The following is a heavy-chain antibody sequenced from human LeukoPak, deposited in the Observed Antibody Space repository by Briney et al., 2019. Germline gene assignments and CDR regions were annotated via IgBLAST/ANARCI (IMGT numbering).Heavy chain of an antibody. Sequence: ASVKVSCKASGGTFSSYAISWVRQAPGQGLEWMGGIIPIFGTANYAQKFQGRVTITADESTSTAYMELSSLRSEGTAVYYCARGAGSSSHYYYYMDVWGKGTTVTVSS. CDR2: IIPIFGTA. CDR3: ARGAGSSSHYYYYMDV. D-gene: IGHD6-13*01. CDR1: GGTFSSYA. V-gene: IGHV1-69*13. J-gene: IGHJ6*03.